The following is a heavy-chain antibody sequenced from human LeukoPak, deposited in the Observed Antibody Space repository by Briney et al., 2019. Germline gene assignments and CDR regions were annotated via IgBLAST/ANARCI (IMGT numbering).Heavy chain of an antibody. J-gene: IGHJ5*02. D-gene: IGHD3-10*01. CDR3: ARAPLWFGDPGTYNWFDP. CDR1: GGSISSSNW. V-gene: IGHV4-4*02. CDR2: IYHSGST. Sequence: PSGTLSLTCAVSGGSISSSNWWSWVRQPPGKGLEWIGEIYHSGSTNYNPSLKSRVTISVDKSKNQFSLKLSSVTAADTAVYYCARAPLWFGDPGTYNWFDPWGQGTLVTVPS.